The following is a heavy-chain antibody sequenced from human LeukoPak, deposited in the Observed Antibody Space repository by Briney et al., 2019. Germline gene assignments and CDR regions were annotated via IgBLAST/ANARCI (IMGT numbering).Heavy chain of an antibody. CDR1: GFTFSSYA. CDR3: ARETGGAVGSTDFDY. D-gene: IGHD4-17*01. CDR2: IAYDGSNK. V-gene: IGHV3-30-3*01. J-gene: IGHJ4*02. Sequence: PGGSLRLSCAASGFTFSSYAVHWVRQAPGKGLEWVAVIAYDGSNKYHADSVKGRFTISRDNSKNTLYLQMNSLRAEDTAVYYCARETGGAVGSTDFDYWGQGTLVTVSS.